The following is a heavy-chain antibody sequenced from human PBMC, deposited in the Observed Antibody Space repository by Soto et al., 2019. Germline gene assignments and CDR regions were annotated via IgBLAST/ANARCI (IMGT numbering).Heavy chain of an antibody. D-gene: IGHD3-3*01. V-gene: IGHV3-30*03. J-gene: IGHJ6*03. CDR1: GFTFSSYG. CDR3: AILDTTIFGVVPPYYMDV. CDR2: ISYDRSNK. Sequence: GGSLRLSCAASGFTFSSYGMHWVRQAPGKGLEWVAVISYDRSNKYYAESVKGRFTISRDNAKNTLYLQMNSLRAEDTAVYYCAILDTTIFGVVPPYYMDVWGKGTTVTVSS.